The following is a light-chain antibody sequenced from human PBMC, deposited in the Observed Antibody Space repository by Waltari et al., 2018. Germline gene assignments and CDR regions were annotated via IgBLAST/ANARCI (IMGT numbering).Light chain of an antibody. J-gene: IGKJ5*01. CDR3: QQLNGYPIT. V-gene: IGKV1-9*01. CDR2: AAS. Sequence: IQLTQSPSFLSASVGDRVPITCRANQGLSNYLAWYQQRPGKGPKLLIYAASTLQDGVPSRFSGRGSGTEFILTISSLQPEDFATYYCQQLNGYPITFGQGTRLEIK. CDR1: QGLSNY.